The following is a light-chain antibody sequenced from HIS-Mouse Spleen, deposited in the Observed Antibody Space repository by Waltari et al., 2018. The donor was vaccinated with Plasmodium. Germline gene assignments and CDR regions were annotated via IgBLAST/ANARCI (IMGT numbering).Light chain of an antibody. Sequence: SYELTQPPSVSVSPGQKARITCSGDNLGDKYACWYQQKPGQSPVLVLYQDSKRPSGIPERFSGSNSGNTATLTISGTQAMDEADYYCQAWDSSTVVFGGGTKLTVL. CDR3: QAWDSSTVV. V-gene: IGLV3-1*01. CDR2: QDS. J-gene: IGLJ2*01. CDR1: NLGDKY.